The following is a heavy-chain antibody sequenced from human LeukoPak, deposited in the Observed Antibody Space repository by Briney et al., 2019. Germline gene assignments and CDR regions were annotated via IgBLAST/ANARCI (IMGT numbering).Heavy chain of an antibody. J-gene: IGHJ3*02. V-gene: IGHV1-69*13. D-gene: IGHD6-19*01. CDR1: GGTFSSYA. Sequence: SVKVSCKASGGTFSSYAISWVRQAPGQGLEWMGGIIPIFGTANYAQKFQGRVTITADESTSTAYMELSSLRSEDTAVYYCASVRAVAVDAFDIWGQGTMVTVSS. CDR2: IIPIFGTA. CDR3: ASVRAVAVDAFDI.